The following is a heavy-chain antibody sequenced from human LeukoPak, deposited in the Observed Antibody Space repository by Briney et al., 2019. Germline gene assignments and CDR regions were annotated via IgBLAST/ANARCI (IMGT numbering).Heavy chain of an antibody. Sequence: SETLSLTCTVSGGSISSYYWSWIRQPPGKGLEWIGYIYYSGSTTYNPSLKSRVRISVDTSKNQFSLKLSSMTAADTAVYYYARNTGYSYGIRVRYYFDYWGQGTLVTVSS. J-gene: IGHJ4*02. V-gene: IGHV4-59*01. CDR2: IYYSGST. CDR3: ARNTGYSYGIRVRYYFDY. CDR1: GGSISSYY. D-gene: IGHD5-18*01.